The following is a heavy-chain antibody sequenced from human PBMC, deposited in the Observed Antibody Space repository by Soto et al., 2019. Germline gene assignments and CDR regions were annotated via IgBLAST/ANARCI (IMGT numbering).Heavy chain of an antibody. CDR2: LSGSGGTS. Sequence: EVQLLESGGGLVQPGGSLRLSCSTSGFTFSTYAMNWVRLAPGKGLEWVSALSGSGGTSYYADSVRGRFTISRPNSKNTLFLQLNSLRAENAGLYYWAKPRAGYGSGSDTYYFGCWGQVTLVTVSS. V-gene: IGHV3-23*01. J-gene: IGHJ4*02. D-gene: IGHD3-10*01. CDR1: GFTFSTYA. CDR3: AKPRAGYGSGSDTYYFGC.